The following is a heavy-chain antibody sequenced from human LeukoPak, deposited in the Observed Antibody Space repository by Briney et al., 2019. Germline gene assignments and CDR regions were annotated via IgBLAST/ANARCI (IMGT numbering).Heavy chain of an antibody. D-gene: IGHD4-23*01. V-gene: IGHV1-69*05. CDR1: GGTFSSYA. J-gene: IGHJ5*02. CDR2: IIPIFGTA. Sequence: SVKVTCKASGGTFSSYAISWVRQAPGQGLEGMGGIIPIFGTANYAQKFHGRVTITTDESTSTAYMELSSLRSEDTAVYDCARGQGGNSDNWFDPWGQGTLVTVSS. CDR3: ARGQGGNSDNWFDP.